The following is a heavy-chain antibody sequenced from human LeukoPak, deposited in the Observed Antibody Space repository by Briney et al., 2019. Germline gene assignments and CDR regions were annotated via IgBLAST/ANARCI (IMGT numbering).Heavy chain of an antibody. D-gene: IGHD2-2*01. CDR3: ARSPCSSTSCYYYYGMDV. CDR1: SGSFSGYY. J-gene: IGHJ6*04. Sequence: SETLSLTCAVYSGSFSGYYWSWIRQPPGKGLEWIGEINHSGSTNFNPSLKSRVTISLDTSKNQFSLKLSSVTAADTAVYYCARSPCSSTSCYYYYGMDVWGKGTTVTVSS. CDR2: INHSGST. V-gene: IGHV4-34*01.